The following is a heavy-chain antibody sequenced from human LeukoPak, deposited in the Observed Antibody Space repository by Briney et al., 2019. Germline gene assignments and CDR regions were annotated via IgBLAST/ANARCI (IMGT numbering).Heavy chain of an antibody. CDR1: GGTFSSYG. Sequence: ASVKISCKASGGTFSSYGISWVRQAPGQGLEWMGWISAYNGNTNYAQKLQGRVTMTTDTSTSTAYMELRSLRSDDTAVYYCARLSSSWYRAFWFDPWGQGTLVTVSS. CDR2: ISAYNGNT. J-gene: IGHJ5*02. CDR3: ARLSSSWYRAFWFDP. V-gene: IGHV1-18*01. D-gene: IGHD6-13*01.